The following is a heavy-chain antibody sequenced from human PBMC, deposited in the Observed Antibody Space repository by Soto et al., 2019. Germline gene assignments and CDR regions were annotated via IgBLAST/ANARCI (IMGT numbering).Heavy chain of an antibody. D-gene: IGHD3-22*01. CDR3: AREVYYDSSGYLGY. CDR2: ISAYNGNT. CDR1: GYTFTSYG. Sequence: EASVKVSCKASGYTFTSYGISWVRQAPGQGLEWMGWISAYNGNTNYAQKLQGRVTMTTDTSTSTAYMELRSLRSDDTAVYYCAREVYYDSSGYLGYWGQGTLVTVSS. V-gene: IGHV1-18*04. J-gene: IGHJ4*02.